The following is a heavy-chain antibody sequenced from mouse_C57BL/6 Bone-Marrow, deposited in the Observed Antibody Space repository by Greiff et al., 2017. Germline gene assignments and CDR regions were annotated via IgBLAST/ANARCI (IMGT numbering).Heavy chain of an antibody. V-gene: IGHV1-9*01. CDR3: ERGKVYYYYAMDD. D-gene: IGHD2-1*01. CDR1: GYTFTGYW. CDR2: ILPGSGST. J-gene: IGHJ4*01. Sequence: VQLQESGAELMKPGASVKLSCTATGYTFTGYWIEWVKQRPGHGLEWIGEILPGSGSTNYNEKFKGKATFTADTSSNTAYLQLSSLTTEDSAIYFCERGKVYYYYAMDDWGKGTSVTVSS.